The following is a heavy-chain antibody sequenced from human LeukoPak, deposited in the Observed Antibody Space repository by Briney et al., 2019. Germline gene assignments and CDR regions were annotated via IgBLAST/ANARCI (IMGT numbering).Heavy chain of an antibody. CDR2: ISYDGRNN. CDR3: ARDLWDIVVVVAASPVYYGIDV. Sequence: GGSLRLSCAASGFTFSSYDMHGGREARGKGGEWVADISYDGRNNYYPHSVQCRFTISRDNSKNTLYLQMNSLTAEDTAVYYCARDLWDIVVVVAASPVYYGIDVWGQGTTVTVSS. CDR1: GFTFSSYD. J-gene: IGHJ6*02. D-gene: IGHD2-15*01. V-gene: IGHV3-30*04.